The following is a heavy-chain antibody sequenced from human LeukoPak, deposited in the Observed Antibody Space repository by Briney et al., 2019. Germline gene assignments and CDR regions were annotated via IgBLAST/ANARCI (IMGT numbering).Heavy chain of an antibody. CDR2: ITSTSSYI. Sequence: PGGSLRLSCVTSGFTFRAYTMNWVRQAPGKGLEWVASITSTSSYIYHADSLRGRFTISRDNDENSLFLQMDSLRAEDTAVYYCARDESYYGQYYFDYWGQGTLVTVSS. V-gene: IGHV3-21*06. J-gene: IGHJ4*02. CDR3: ARDESYYGQYYFDY. D-gene: IGHD4-17*01. CDR1: GFTFRAYT.